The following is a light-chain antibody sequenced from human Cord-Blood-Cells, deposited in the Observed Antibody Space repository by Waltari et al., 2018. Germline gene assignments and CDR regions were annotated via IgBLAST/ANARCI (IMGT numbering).Light chain of an antibody. V-gene: IGLV3-16*01. CDR1: ALPKKY. CDR3: LSADSSGTYYV. CDR2: KDR. J-gene: IGLJ1*01. Sequence: SYELTQPPSVSVSLGQMARITCPGEALPKKYAYWYQQKPGQFPVLVIYKDRERPSGIPELFSGSSSGTIVTLTIRGVQAEDEADYYCLSADSSGTYYVFGTGTKVTVL.